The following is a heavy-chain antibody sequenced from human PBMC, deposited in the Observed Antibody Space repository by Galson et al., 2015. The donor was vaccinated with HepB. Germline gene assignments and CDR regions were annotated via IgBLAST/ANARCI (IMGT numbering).Heavy chain of an antibody. CDR3: ASVIVPFKGGSDY. D-gene: IGHD2-21*01. CDR2: INHSGST. CDR1: GGSFSGYY. V-gene: IGHV4-34*01. Sequence: SETLSLTCAVYGGSFSGYYWSWIRQPPGKGLEWIGEINHSGSTNYNPSLKSRVTISVDTSKNQFSLKLSSVTAADTAVYYCASVIVPFKGGSDYWGQGTLVTVSS. J-gene: IGHJ4*02.